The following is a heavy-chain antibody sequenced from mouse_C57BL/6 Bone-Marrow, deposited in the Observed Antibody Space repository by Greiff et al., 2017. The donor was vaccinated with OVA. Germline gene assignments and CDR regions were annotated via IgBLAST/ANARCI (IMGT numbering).Heavy chain of an antibody. CDR2: IWSDGST. V-gene: IGHV2-6-1*01. CDR3: ARQPGSSGYVMDD. Sequence: VMLVESGPGLVAPSQSLSITCTVSGFSLTSYGVHWVRQPPGKGLEWLVVIWSDGSTTYNSALKSRLSISKDNSKSQVFLKMNSLQTDDTAMYYCARQPGSSGYVMDDWGQGTSGTVSS. J-gene: IGHJ4*01. CDR1: GFSLTSYG. D-gene: IGHD3-2*02.